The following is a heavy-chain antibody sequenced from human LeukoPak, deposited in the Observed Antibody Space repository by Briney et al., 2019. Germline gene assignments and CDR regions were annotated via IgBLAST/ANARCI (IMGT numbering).Heavy chain of an antibody. CDR1: TGSISSSGYY. Sequence: SETLSLTCTVSTGSISSSGYYWGWIRQPPGTGLEWIGSIYYSGSTYYDPSLKSRVTISVDTSKNQFSLKLNSVTAADTAVYYCARLNGDYGYYGMDVWGQGTTDTVSS. J-gene: IGHJ6*02. CDR2: IYYSGST. V-gene: IGHV4-39*01. CDR3: ARLNGDYGYYGMDV. D-gene: IGHD4-17*01.